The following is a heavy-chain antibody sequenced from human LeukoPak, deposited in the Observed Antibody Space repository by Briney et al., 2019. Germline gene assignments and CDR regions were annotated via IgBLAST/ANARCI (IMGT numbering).Heavy chain of an antibody. V-gene: IGHV3-21*01. CDR2: IDSSSAYI. J-gene: IGHJ3*01. CDR3: TSRYCTSTNCYAFDV. D-gene: IGHD2-2*01. Sequence: GGSLRLSCAASGFTFSSYSMNWVRQAPGKGLEWVSSIDSSSAYIFYADSVKGRLTISSDNAKNSLYLQMNSLRDEDTAVYYCTSRYCTSTNCYAFDVWGQGTMVTVSS. CDR1: GFTFSSYS.